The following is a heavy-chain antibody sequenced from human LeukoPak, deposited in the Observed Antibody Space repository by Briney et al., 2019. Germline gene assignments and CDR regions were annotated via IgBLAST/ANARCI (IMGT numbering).Heavy chain of an antibody. Sequence: GGSLRLSCAASGFAFSSYGMHWVRQAPGKGLEWVAVISYDGSNKYYADSVKGRFTISRDNSKNTLYLQMNSLRAEDTAVYYCAKEGDGYNFAFDYWGQGTLVTVSS. CDR1: GFAFSSYG. CDR3: AKEGDGYNFAFDY. D-gene: IGHD5-24*01. J-gene: IGHJ4*02. V-gene: IGHV3-30*18. CDR2: ISYDGSNK.